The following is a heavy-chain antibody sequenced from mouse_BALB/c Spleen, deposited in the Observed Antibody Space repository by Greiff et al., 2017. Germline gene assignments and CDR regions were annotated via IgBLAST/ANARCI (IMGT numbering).Heavy chain of an antibody. V-gene: IGHV7-3*02. D-gene: IGHD3-3*01. CDR1: GFTFIDFY. CDR2: IRNKANGYTT. CDR3: ARDRGDGFAY. J-gene: IGHJ3*01. Sequence: EVHLVESGGGLVQPGGSLRLSCATSGFTFIDFYMSWVRQPPGKALEWLGFIRNKANGYTTEYSASVKGRFTISRDNSQSILYLQMNTLRAEDSATYYCARDRGDGFAYWGQGTLVTVSA.